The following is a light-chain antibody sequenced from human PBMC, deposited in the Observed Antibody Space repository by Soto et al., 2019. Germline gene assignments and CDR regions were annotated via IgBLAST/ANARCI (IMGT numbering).Light chain of an antibody. V-gene: IGLV2-8*01. Sequence: QSVLTQPPSASGSLGQSVTVSCTGSSSDVGTYAYVSWYQHRPGTAPKLLIYGVNERPSGVPDRFSGSKSGSTASLTISGLQAEDEADYYCSSYTDRKNLVFGTGTKLTVL. CDR1: SSDVGTYAY. CDR2: GVN. CDR3: SSYTDRKNLV. J-gene: IGLJ1*01.